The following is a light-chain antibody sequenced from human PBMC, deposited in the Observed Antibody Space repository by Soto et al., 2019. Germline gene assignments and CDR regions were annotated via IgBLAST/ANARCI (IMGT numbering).Light chain of an antibody. CDR1: SSDVGGYNY. CDR3: SSYTSRSTRV. V-gene: IGLV2-14*01. J-gene: IGLJ2*01. Sequence: QAVLTQPASVSGSPGQSITISCAGTSSDVGGYNYVSWYQQHPGKAPKLMIYDVSNRPSGVSNRFSGSKSGNTASLTIAGLQAEDAADYYCSSYTSRSTRVFGGGTKVTVL. CDR2: DVS.